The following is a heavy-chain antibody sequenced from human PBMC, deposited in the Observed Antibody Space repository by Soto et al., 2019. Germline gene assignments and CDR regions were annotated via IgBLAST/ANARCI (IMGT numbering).Heavy chain of an antibody. V-gene: IGHV4-59*01. CDR1: GGSISRYY. CDR3: ARGPGYYDFWSRYPIYFDY. D-gene: IGHD3-3*01. J-gene: IGHJ4*02. Sequence: SETLSLTCTVSGGSISRYYWSWIRQPPGKGLEWIGYIYYSGSTNYNPSLKSRVTISVDTSKNQFSLKLSSVTAADTAVYYCARGPGYYDFWSRYPIYFDYWGQGTLVTVSS. CDR2: IYYSGST.